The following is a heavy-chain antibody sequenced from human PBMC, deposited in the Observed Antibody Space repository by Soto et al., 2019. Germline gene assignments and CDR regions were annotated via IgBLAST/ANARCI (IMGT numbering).Heavy chain of an antibody. J-gene: IGHJ1*01. Sequence: ASVKVSCKASGYLFTAYSMHWVRLAPGQGLEWMGVVNPSGGSTKYAQNFQGRVTMTRDMSTTAIYMELSSLRSDDTAIYYCAREENCSGGTCYSEYFHRWGQGXLVTVYS. CDR3: AREENCSGGTCYSEYFHR. CDR2: VNPSGGST. V-gene: IGHV1-46*01. CDR1: GYLFTAYS. D-gene: IGHD2-15*01.